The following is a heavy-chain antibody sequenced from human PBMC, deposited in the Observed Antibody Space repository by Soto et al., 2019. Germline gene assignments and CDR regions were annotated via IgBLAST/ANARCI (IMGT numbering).Heavy chain of an antibody. CDR3: TTGSVEGV. CDR2: IKTNTEGGTT. CDR1: GLTISNAW. D-gene: IGHD2-15*01. J-gene: IGHJ6*02. V-gene: IGHV3-15*07. Sequence: EVQLVESGGGFIYPGGSLRLSCAASGLTISNAWMNWVRQAPGKGLEWVGRIKTNTEGGTTDHAAAVKGRFTVSRDDSKNTLYLQMNSLKTEDTAVYCTTGSVEGVWGQGTTVTVSS.